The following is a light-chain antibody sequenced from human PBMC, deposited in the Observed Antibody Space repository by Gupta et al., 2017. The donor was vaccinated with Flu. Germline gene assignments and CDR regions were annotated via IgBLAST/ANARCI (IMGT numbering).Light chain of an antibody. CDR3: QQEGSSPFT. CDR1: QSVSSTY. V-gene: IGKV3-20*01. CDR2: GAS. J-gene: IGKJ5*01. Sequence: ELVLTQSPGTLSLSPGERATLSCRASQSVSSTYLAWYQQKPGQAPRLLIYGASSRATGIPDRFSGSGSGTDFTLTISRLEPEDFAVYFCQQEGSSPFTFGQGTQVEIK.